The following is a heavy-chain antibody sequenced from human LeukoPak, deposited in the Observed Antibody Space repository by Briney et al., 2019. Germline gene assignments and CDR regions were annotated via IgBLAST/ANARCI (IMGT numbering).Heavy chain of an antibody. D-gene: IGHD3-22*01. V-gene: IGHV3-74*01. CDR1: GFTFSSYW. CDR3: ARDTPHYYDSSGYII. Sequence: PGGSLRLSCAASGFTFSSYWMHWVRQAPGKGLVWVSRINPDGSSTIYADSVKGRFTISRDNSKNTLYLQMNSLRAEDTAVYYCARDTPHYYDSSGYIIWGQGTLVTVSS. CDR2: INPDGSST. J-gene: IGHJ4*02.